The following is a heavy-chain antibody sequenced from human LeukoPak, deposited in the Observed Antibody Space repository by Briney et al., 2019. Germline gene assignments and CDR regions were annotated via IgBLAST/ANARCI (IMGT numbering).Heavy chain of an antibody. Sequence: VASVKVSCKASGYTFTTYDINWVRQATGQGLEWMGWMNTNSGNTGQAQKFQGRVTMTRNTSISTAYMELSSLRSEDTGVYYCARDNSLQDMAWWFDPWGQGTLVIVSS. CDR2: MNTNSGNT. CDR3: ARDNSLQDMAWWFDP. J-gene: IGHJ5*02. D-gene: IGHD5-24*01. V-gene: IGHV1-8*01. CDR1: GYTFTTYD.